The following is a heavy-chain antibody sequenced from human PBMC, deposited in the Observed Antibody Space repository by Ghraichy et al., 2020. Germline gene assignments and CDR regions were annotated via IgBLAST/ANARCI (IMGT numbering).Heavy chain of an antibody. V-gene: IGHV1-2*02. Sequence: ASVKVSCKASGYTFTGHYINWFRQAPGQGLEWMGWINPNSGDKYYAQKFQGRVTMTRDPSISTAYVELSSLKSDDTAVYYCARGTVTAPRSASDIWGQGTMVIVSA. CDR2: INPNSGDK. D-gene: IGHD2-21*02. CDR1: GYTFTGHY. J-gene: IGHJ3*02. CDR3: ARGTVTAPRSASDI.